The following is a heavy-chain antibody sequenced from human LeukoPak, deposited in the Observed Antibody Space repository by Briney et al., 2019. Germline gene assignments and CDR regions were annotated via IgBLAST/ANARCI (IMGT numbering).Heavy chain of an antibody. CDR3: ARQLGIYGGFDY. CDR1: AFTFSSYW. J-gene: IGHJ4*02. V-gene: IGHV3-7*01. Sequence: GGSLRLSCAASAFTFSSYWMSWVRQAPGKGLEWVANIKKDGSEKYYVDSVKGRFTISRDNAKNSLYLQMNSLRAEDTAVYYCARQLGIYGGFDYWGQGTLVTVSS. CDR2: IKKDGSEK. D-gene: IGHD7-27*01.